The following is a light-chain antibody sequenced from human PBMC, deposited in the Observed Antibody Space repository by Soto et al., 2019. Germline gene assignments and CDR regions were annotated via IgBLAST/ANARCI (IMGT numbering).Light chain of an antibody. CDR1: VSEVAGYTY. Sequence: QSVLTQPASVSGSPGQSITISCTGAVSEVAGYTYVSWYQQHPGKGPKVIIYDVSNRPSGVSNRFSGSKYGTTASLTISGLQAEDEADYYCSSFTSILGLFGGGTQLTVL. J-gene: IGLJ2*01. V-gene: IGLV2-14*03. CDR3: SSFTSILGL. CDR2: DVS.